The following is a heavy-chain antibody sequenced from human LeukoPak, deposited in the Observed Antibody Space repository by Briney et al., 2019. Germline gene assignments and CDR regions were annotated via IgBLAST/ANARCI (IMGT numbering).Heavy chain of an antibody. CDR1: GGSISSYY. J-gene: IGHJ5*02. CDR3: ARVGVTGYSNWFDP. D-gene: IGHD3-9*01. V-gene: IGHV4-59*01. CDR2: IYYSGST. Sequence: SETLSLTCTVSGGSISSYYWSWIRQPPGKGLEWIGYIYYSGSTNYNPSLKSRVTISVDTSKNQFSLKLSSVTAADTAVYYCARVGVTGYSNWFDPWGQGTLVTVSS.